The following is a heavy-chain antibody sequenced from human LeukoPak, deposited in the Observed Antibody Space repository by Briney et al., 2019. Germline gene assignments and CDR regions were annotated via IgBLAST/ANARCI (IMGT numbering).Heavy chain of an antibody. CDR3: ARGKYYGDV. Sequence: PGGSLRLSCAVFGFTFRTSDMTWVRQAPGKAMEWVSGISFSTGSTFYPDSVKGRFTISRDNAKNSLYLQMNSLRDEDTAVYFCARGKYYGDVWGQGTTVTVSS. V-gene: IGHV3-23*01. D-gene: IGHD3-10*01. J-gene: IGHJ6*02. CDR2: ISFSTGST. CDR1: GFTFRTSD.